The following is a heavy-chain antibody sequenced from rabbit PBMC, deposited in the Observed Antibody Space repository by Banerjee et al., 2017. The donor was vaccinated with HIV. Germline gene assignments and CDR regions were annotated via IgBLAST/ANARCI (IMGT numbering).Heavy chain of an antibody. CDR1: GIDFSNHYY. Sequence: QQHLEESGGGLVKAGGTLTLTCKASGIDFSNHYYMCWVRQAPGKGLELIACIVTSTGSTWYASWVNGRFTISRSTSLNTVDLKMTSLTAADTATYFCARDLAGVIGWNFGWWGPGTLVTVS. J-gene: IGHJ4*01. CDR2: IVTSTGST. V-gene: IGHV1S43*01. D-gene: IGHD4-1*01. CDR3: ARDLAGVIGWNFGW.